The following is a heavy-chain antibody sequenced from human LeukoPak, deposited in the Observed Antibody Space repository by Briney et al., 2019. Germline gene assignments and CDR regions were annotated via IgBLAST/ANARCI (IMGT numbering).Heavy chain of an antibody. CDR3: AKGTPVDTAMVGFDY. Sequence: PGGSLRLSCAASGFTFDDYAMHWVRQAPGKGLEWVSGISWNSGSIGYADSVKGRFTISRDNAKNSLYLQMNSLRAEDTALYYCAKGTPVDTAMVGFDYWGQGTLVTVSS. D-gene: IGHD5-18*01. V-gene: IGHV3-9*01. J-gene: IGHJ4*02. CDR1: GFTFDDYA. CDR2: ISWNSGSI.